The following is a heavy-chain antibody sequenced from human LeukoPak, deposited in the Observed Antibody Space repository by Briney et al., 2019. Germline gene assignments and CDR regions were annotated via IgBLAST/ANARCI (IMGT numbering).Heavy chain of an antibody. CDR1: GVSISTYC. J-gene: IGHJ4*02. V-gene: IGHV4-59*08. CDR2: IYYSGTT. CDR3: AKGYSSTWFKTWDF. Sequence: PSETLSLTCTVSGVSISTYCWNWIRQPPGKGLEWIGYIYYSGTTNYNPSLKSRVTISVDTSKNQFSLKLTSVTAADTAVYYCAKGYSSTWFKTWDFWGQGTLVTVSS. D-gene: IGHD6-13*01.